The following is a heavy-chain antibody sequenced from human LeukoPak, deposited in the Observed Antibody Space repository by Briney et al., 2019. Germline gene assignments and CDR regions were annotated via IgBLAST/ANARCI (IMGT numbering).Heavy chain of an antibody. CDR3: ARGYRGLGDY. D-gene: IGHD3/OR15-3a*01. CDR1: GGSFSGYC. CDR2: INHSGST. J-gene: IGHJ4*02. V-gene: IGHV4-34*01. Sequence: PSETLSLTCAVYGGSFSGYCWSWIRQPPGKGLEWIGEINHSGSTNYNPSLKSRVTISVDTSKNQFSLKLSSVTAADTAVYYCARGYRGLGDYWGQGTLVTVSS.